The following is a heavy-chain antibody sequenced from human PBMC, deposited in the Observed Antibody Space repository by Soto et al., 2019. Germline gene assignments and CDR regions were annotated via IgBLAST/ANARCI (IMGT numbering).Heavy chain of an antibody. V-gene: IGHV3-21*01. CDR1: GFPFSIYS. CDR2: ISISSSYI. J-gene: IGHJ6*02. D-gene: IGHD2-2*02. CDR3: ARALGGEVPAAIVNYDYGMDV. Sequence: GGSLRLSCAASGFPFSIYSMNWVRQSPGKGLEWVSSISISSSYIYYADSVKGRFTISRDNAKNSLYLQMNSLRAEDTAVYYCARALGGEVPAAIVNYDYGMDVWGQGTTVTVSS.